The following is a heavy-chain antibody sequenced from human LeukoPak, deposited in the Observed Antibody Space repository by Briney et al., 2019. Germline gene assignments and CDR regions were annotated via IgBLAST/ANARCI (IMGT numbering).Heavy chain of an antibody. CDR1: GDTVSSNSPA. CDR3: ARGRDGYNLVDAFDI. J-gene: IGHJ3*02. D-gene: IGHD5-24*01. V-gene: IGHV6-1*01. Sequence: SQTLSLTCAISGDTVSSNSPACNWIRQSPSRGLQWLGRTFYRSKCYSDYAVSLKSRITINPDTSQNQFSLRLNSVTPEGTAVYYCARGRDGYNLVDAFDIWGQGTMVTVSS. CDR2: TFYRSKCYS.